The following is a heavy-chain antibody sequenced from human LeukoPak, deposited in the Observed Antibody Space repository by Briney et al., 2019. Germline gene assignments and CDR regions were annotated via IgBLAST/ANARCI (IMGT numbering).Heavy chain of an antibody. CDR3: AKDGRYYDILTGYSQNYYYGMDV. CDR2: ISYDGSNK. D-gene: IGHD3-9*01. V-gene: IGHV3-30*18. CDR1: GFTFSSYG. Sequence: GGSLRLSCAASGFTFSSYGMHWVRQAPGKGLEWVAVISYDGSNKYYADPVKGRFTISRDNSKNTLYLQMNSLRAEDTAVYYCAKDGRYYDILTGYSQNYYYGMDVWGQGTTVTVSS. J-gene: IGHJ6*02.